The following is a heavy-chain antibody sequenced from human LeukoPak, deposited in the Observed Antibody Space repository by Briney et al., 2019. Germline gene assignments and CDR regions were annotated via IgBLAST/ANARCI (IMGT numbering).Heavy chain of an antibody. J-gene: IGHJ5*02. CDR3: ARGLRLRIRPFYWFDP. CDR1: GYTFTSYD. V-gene: IGHV1-8*03. CDR2: MNSNSGNT. D-gene: IGHD2-15*01. Sequence: ASVKVSCKASGYTFTSYDINWVRQATGQGLEWMGWMNSNSGNTGYAQKFQGRVTVTRNTSISTAYMELSSLRSEDTAVYYCARGLRLRIRPFYWFDPWGQGTLVTVSS.